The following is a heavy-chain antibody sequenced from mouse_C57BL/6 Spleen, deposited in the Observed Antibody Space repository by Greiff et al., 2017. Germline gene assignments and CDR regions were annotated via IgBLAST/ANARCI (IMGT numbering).Heavy chain of an antibody. J-gene: IGHJ2*01. Sequence: EVHLVESGGDLVKPGGSLKLSCAASGFTFSSYGMSWVRQTPDKRLEWVATISSGGSYTYYPDSVKGRFTISIDTAKNTLYLQMSSLKSEDTAMYYCARHDGYDETGYFGYWGQGTTLTVSS. CDR1: GFTFSSYG. V-gene: IGHV5-6*01. CDR3: ARHDGYDETGYFGY. D-gene: IGHD2-2*01. CDR2: ISSGGSYT.